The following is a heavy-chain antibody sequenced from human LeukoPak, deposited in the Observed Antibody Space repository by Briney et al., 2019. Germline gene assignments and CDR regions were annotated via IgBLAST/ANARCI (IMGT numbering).Heavy chain of an antibody. Sequence: GGSLRLSCAASGFTFSSYAMSWVRQAPGKGLEWVSAISGSGGSTYYADSVKGRFTISRDNSKNTLYMQISTLRADHTALYYSAKAKNPESITIFGVVTPYYYCIDVWGQGTTVTVSS. CDR1: GFTFSSYA. CDR3: AKAKNPESITIFGVVTPYYYCIDV. J-gene: IGHJ6*02. D-gene: IGHD3-3*01. CDR2: ISGSGGST. V-gene: IGHV3-23*01.